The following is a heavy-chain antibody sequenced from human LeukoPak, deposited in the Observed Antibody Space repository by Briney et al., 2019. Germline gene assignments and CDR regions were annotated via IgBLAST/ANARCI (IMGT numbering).Heavy chain of an antibody. J-gene: IGHJ3*02. V-gene: IGHV4-59*01. CDR2: IYYDGST. CDR1: GGSISDFY. D-gene: IGHD3-10*01. CDR3: VRDSRGYAFDI. Sequence: PSETLSLTCTVSGGSISDFYWSWIRQPPGKGLEWIGYIYYDGSTNYNPSLISRVTLSIDTSKNQLFLNLTSATAADTAVYYCVRDSRGYAFDIWGQGTMVTVST.